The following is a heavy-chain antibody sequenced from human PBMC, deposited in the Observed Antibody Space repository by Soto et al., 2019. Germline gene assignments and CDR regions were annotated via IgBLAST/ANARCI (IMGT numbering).Heavy chain of an antibody. Sequence: QLQLQESGPGLVRPSGTLSLTCAVSGGFTSTNNWWSWVRQSPGKGLEWIGDAYHSGSTEYNSSLRGRLSISVDKSKNQISLKLTSATAADTAVYYCARSAPSSYYGGSGTLDYWGQGILVTVSS. D-gene: IGHD3-10*01. CDR3: ARSAPSSYYGGSGTLDY. CDR1: GGFTSTNNW. V-gene: IGHV4-4*02. CDR2: AYHSGST. J-gene: IGHJ4*02.